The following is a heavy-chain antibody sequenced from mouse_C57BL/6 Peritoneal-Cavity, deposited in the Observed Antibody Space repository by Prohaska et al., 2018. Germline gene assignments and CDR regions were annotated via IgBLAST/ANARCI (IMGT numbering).Heavy chain of an antibody. CDR3: ASGSTVPDYEY. D-gene: IGHD1-1*01. V-gene: IGHV1-9*01. CDR2: ILPGSGST. CDR1: GYTFTGYW. Sequence: KLSCKATGYTFTGYWIEWVKQRPGHGLEWIGEILPGSGSTNYNEKFKGKATFTADTSSNTAYMQLSRLTTEDTAIYYWASGSTVPDYEYWGHGTTLTVSS. J-gene: IGHJ2*01.